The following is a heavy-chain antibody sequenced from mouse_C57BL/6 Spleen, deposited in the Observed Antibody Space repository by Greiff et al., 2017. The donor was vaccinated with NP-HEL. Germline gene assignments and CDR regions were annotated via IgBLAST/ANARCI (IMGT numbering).Heavy chain of an antibody. CDR3: ARWSTTVVARDY. J-gene: IGHJ2*01. Sequence: VQLQQPGAELVRPGTSVKLSCKASGYTFTSYWMHWVTQRPGQGLEWIGVIDPSDSYTNYHQQFKGKATVTLDTSSSTAYMQRSSLTSEDSAVDYCARWSTTVVARDYWGQGTTRTVSS. CDR1: GYTFTSYW. CDR2: IDPSDSYT. V-gene: IGHV1-59*01. D-gene: IGHD1-1*01.